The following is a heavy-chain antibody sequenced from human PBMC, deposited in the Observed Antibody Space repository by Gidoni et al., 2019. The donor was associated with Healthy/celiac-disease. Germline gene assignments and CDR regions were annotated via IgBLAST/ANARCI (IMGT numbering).Heavy chain of an antibody. Sequence: QVQLVQSVAEAKKPGASVKVSCKASGYTFTSYAMHWVRQAHGQRLEWMGWINAGNDNTKYSQKFQGRVTITRNTSASTAYMELSSLRSEDTAVYYCARWELRLGRPFDYWGQGTLVTVSS. CDR3: ARWELRLGRPFDY. CDR1: GYTFTSYA. D-gene: IGHD1-7*01. V-gene: IGHV1-3*01. CDR2: INAGNDNT. J-gene: IGHJ4*02.